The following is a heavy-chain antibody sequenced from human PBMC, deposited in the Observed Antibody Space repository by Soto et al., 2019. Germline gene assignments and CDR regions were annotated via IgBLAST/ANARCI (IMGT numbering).Heavy chain of an antibody. CDR3: ARLSSGGPIDY. CDR1: GGSISSGGYY. Sequence: PSETLSLTCTVSGGSISSGGYYWSWIRQHPGKGLEWIGYIYYSGSTYYNPSLKSRVTISVDTSKNQFSLKLSSVTAADTAVYYCARLSSGGPIDYWGQGTLVTVSS. J-gene: IGHJ4*02. D-gene: IGHD3-3*01. V-gene: IGHV4-31*03. CDR2: IYYSGST.